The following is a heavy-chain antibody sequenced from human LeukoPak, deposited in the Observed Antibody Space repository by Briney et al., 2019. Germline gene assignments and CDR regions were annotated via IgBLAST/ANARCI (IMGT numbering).Heavy chain of an antibody. J-gene: IGHJ6*02. CDR3: ARDKCSGGSCYSNSNYYGMDV. CDR2: IYYSGNT. Sequence: SETLSLTCTVSGASVSSGSYYWSWIRLPPGKGLEWIGHIYYSGNTNYNPSLKSRVTMSVDTSKNQFSLKLSSVTAADTAVYYCARDKCSGGSCYSNSNYYGMDVRGQGTTVTVSS. V-gene: IGHV4-61*01. CDR1: GASVSSGSYY. D-gene: IGHD2-15*01.